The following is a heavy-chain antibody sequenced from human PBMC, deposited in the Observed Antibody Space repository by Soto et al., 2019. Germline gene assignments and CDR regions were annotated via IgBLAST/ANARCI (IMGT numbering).Heavy chain of an antibody. Sequence: SETLSLTCTVSGGSISSYYWSWIRQPAGKGLEWIGRIYTSGSTNYNPSLKSRVTMSVDTSKNQFSLKLSSVTAADTAVYYCARDFLDSSIAASEYYYYGMDVWGQGTTVTVSS. V-gene: IGHV4-4*07. CDR1: GGSISSYY. CDR3: ARDFLDSSIAASEYYYYGMDV. J-gene: IGHJ6*02. CDR2: IYTSGST. D-gene: IGHD6-6*01.